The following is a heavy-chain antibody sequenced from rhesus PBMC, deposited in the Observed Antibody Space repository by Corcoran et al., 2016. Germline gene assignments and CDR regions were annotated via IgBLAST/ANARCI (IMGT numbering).Heavy chain of an antibody. CDR1: GGSITSNC. D-gene: IGHD6-31*01. CDR3: ARDWIAAAVPFDY. Sequence: QLQESGPGMVMPSETLSVTCPVPGGSITSNCWGWIRQAPGKGLAWVGVISYAGSKKYYADSVKDRFTISRDNSKNMLYLQMNNLKLEDTAVYYCARDWIAAAVPFDYWGQGVLVTVSS. J-gene: IGHJ4*01. CDR2: ISYAGSKK. V-gene: IGHV3-54*02.